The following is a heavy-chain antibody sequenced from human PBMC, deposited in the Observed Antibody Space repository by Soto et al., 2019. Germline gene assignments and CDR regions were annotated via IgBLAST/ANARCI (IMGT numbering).Heavy chain of an antibody. CDR1: GGSFSGYY. CDR3: AGGRGRQQLVMSYYYGMDV. CDR2: INHSGST. V-gene: IGHV4-34*01. D-gene: IGHD6-13*01. J-gene: IGHJ6*02. Sequence: SETLSLTCAVYGGSFSGYYWSWIRQPPGKGLEWIGEINHSGSTNYNPSLKSRVTISVDTSKNQFSLNLSSVTAADTAVYYCAGGRGRQQLVMSYYYGMDVWGQGTTATVSS.